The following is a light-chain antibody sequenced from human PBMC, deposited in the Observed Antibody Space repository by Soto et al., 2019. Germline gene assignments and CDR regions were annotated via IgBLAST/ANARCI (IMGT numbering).Light chain of an antibody. CDR1: QSVTSSY. J-gene: IGKJ4*01. Sequence: EIVLTQSPGTLSLSPGERATLSCRASQSVTSSYLAWYQQKPGQAPRLLIYAASSRATGTPDRFSGSGSGTDFTLTISRLEPEDFAVYYCQQYGYSATFGGGTKVDIK. V-gene: IGKV3-20*01. CDR2: AAS. CDR3: QQYGYSAT.